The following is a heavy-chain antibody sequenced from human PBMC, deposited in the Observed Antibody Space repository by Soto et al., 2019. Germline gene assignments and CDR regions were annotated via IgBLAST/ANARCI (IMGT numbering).Heavy chain of an antibody. CDR1: GYTFTGYY. CDR2: INPNSGGT. J-gene: IGHJ3*02. V-gene: IGHV1-2*04. D-gene: IGHD2-15*01. Sequence: GASVKVSCKASGYTFTGYYMHWARQAPGQGLEWMGWINPNSGGTNYAQKFQGWVTMTRDTSISTAYMELSRLRSDDTAVYYCARDGCSGGSCYRGAFDIWGQGTMVTVSS. CDR3: ARDGCSGGSCYRGAFDI.